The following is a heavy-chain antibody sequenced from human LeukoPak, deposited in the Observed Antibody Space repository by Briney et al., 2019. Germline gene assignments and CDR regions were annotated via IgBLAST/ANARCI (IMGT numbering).Heavy chain of an antibody. D-gene: IGHD5-18*01. V-gene: IGHV4-30-4*01. CDR2: IYYSGST. CDR1: GGSISSGDYY. CDR3: AREDPPHTPMFL. J-gene: IGHJ4*02. Sequence: SQTLSLTCTVSGGSISSGDYYWSWIRQPPGKGLEWIGYIYYSGSTYYNPSLKSRVTISVDTSKNQFSLKLSSVTAADTAVYYCAREDPPHTPMFLWGQGTLVTVSS.